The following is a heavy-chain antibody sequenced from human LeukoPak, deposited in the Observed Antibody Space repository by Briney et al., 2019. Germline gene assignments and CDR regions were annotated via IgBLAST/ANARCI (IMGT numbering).Heavy chain of an antibody. CDR3: ARNPPESGYYFDY. CDR2: ISSNGGST. Sequence: QPGGSLRLSCAASGFTFSSYAMHWVRQAPGKGLEYVSAISSNGGSTYYANSVKGRFTISRDNSKNTLYLQMNSLRAEDTAVYYCARNPPESGYYFDYWGQGTLVTASS. CDR1: GFTFSSYA. J-gene: IGHJ4*02. D-gene: IGHD2/OR15-2a*01. V-gene: IGHV3-64*01.